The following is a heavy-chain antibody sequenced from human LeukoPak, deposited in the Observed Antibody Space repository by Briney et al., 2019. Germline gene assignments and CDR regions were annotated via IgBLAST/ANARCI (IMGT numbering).Heavy chain of an antibody. CDR2: IFYSGST. J-gene: IGHJ4*02. CDR3: ARTRYYYNSRSYGAPYYFDY. CDR1: GVSISTRNYY. D-gene: IGHD3-10*01. Sequence: SETLSLTCTVSGVSISTRNYYWGWIRQPPGKGLEWIGNIFYSGSTYYSPSFKSRVTISLDTSRNQFSLKVNSVTAADTAVYYCARTRYYYNSRSYGAPYYFDYWGQGTLVTVSS. V-gene: IGHV4-39*01.